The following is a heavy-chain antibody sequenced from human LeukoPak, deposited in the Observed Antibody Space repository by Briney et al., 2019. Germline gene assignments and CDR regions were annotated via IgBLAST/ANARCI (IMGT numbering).Heavy chain of an antibody. Sequence: GGSLRLSCAASEFSVGSNYMTWVRQAPGKGLEWVSAISGSGVTTYYAGSVKGRFTISRDNSKNTLYLQMNSLRAEDTAVYYCAKTGYYYGSGSFIWFDPWGQGTLVTVSS. D-gene: IGHD3-10*01. CDR3: AKTGYYYGSGSFIWFDP. CDR2: ISGSGVTT. V-gene: IGHV3-23*01. CDR1: EFSVGSNY. J-gene: IGHJ5*02.